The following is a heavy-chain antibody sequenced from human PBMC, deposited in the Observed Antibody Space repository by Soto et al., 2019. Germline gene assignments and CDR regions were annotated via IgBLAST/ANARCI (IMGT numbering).Heavy chain of an antibody. CDR3: ARRHHYSNYVGFDY. CDR2: IYPGDSRT. D-gene: IGHD4-4*01. CDR1: AYSFTTYW. Sequence: PGESLKISCKGSAYSFTTYWIGWVRQMPGQGLERVGVIYPGDSRTRYSPPFQGQVTISADKSISTAYLQWSSLKASDTAMYYCARRHHYSNYVGFDYWGQGTLVTVSS. J-gene: IGHJ4*02. V-gene: IGHV5-51*01.